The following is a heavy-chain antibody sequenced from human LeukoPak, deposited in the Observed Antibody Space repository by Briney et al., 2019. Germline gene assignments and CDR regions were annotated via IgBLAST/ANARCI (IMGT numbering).Heavy chain of an antibody. J-gene: IGHJ4*02. D-gene: IGHD3-22*01. CDR1: GFTFSTHA. CDR2: IGGSDGST. Sequence: GGSLRLPCVASGFTFSTHAMSWVRLAPGKGLEWVSAIGGSDGSTYYADSVKGRFTISRDNSKDTLYLQMNSLRVEDTATYYCAKRDSSGSYPYYFDYWGQGTLVTVSS. CDR3: AKRDSSGSYPYYFDY. V-gene: IGHV3-23*01.